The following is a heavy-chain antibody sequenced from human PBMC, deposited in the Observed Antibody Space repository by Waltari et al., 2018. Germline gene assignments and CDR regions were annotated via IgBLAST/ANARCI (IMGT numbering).Heavy chain of an antibody. CDR1: GFTFSSYE. CDR2: ISSSGSTI. Sequence: EVQLVESGGGLVQPGGSLRLSCAASGFTFSSYEMNWVRQAPGKGLEWVSYISSSGSTIYYADSVKGRFTISRDNAKNSLYLQMNSLRAEDTAVYYCARETYYYYYGMDVWGQGTTVTVSS. J-gene: IGHJ6*02. V-gene: IGHV3-48*03. CDR3: ARETYYYYYGMDV.